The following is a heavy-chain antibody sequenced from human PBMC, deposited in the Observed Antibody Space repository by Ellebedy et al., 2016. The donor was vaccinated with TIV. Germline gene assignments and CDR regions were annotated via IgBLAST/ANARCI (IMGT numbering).Heavy chain of an antibody. CDR3: ARHAGLDASDYHPDRWLDP. CDR1: GGSIRSSSYY. V-gene: IGHV4-39*01. J-gene: IGHJ5*02. D-gene: IGHD1-26*01. CDR2: IYYSGTT. Sequence: SETLSLTXTVSGGSIRSSSYYWGWIRQPPGKGPEWIGNIYYSGTTFYNPSLKSRVTISVDTSKNQFSLKLSSVTAADTAVYYCARHAGLDASDYHPDRWLDPWGQGTLVTVSS.